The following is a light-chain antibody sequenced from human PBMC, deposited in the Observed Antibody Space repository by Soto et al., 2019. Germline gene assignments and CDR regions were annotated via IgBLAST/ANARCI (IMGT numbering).Light chain of an antibody. V-gene: IGKV1-5*03. CDR1: QTVSSW. J-gene: IGKJ4*01. Sequence: DIQMTQSPSTLSASVGDRITITCRASQTVSSWLAWYQQKPGKAPKLLIYQASTLETGVPSRFSGSGSGTEFTLTIAGLQPDVCATYYCQHYNSYPLNFGGGTKVDIK. CDR2: QAS. CDR3: QHYNSYPLN.